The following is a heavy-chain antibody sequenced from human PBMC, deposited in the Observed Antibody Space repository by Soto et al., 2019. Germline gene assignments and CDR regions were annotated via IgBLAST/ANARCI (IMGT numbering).Heavy chain of an antibody. Sequence: ASVKVSCKASGGTFSSYAISWVRQAPGQGLEWMGGIIPIFGTANYAQKFQGRVTITADESTSTAYMELSSLRSEDTAVYYCARDKGRGYSYGYRPTAYYYYGMDVWGQGTTVTVSS. CDR3: ARDKGRGYSYGYRPTAYYYYGMDV. CDR1: GGTFSSYA. CDR2: IIPIFGTA. J-gene: IGHJ6*02. V-gene: IGHV1-69*13. D-gene: IGHD5-18*01.